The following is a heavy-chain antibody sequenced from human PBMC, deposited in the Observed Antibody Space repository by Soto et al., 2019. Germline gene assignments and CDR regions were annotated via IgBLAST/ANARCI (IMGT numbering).Heavy chain of an antibody. Sequence: QVQLQQWGAGLLKPSETLSLSCAVYGGSLSDYSWTWIRQSPGKGLEWIGEINHGGNSKYNPSVKSRVTISVNMSKKQSSLMLTSVTAADTAVYYCARGGGNSGFFFDSWGQGTLVTVSP. CDR3: ARGGGNSGFFFDS. J-gene: IGHJ4*02. V-gene: IGHV4-34*02. CDR1: GGSLSDYS. D-gene: IGHD5-12*01. CDR2: INHGGNS.